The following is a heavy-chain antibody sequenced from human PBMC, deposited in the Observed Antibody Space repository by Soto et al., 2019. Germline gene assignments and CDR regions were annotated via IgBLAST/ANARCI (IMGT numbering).Heavy chain of an antibody. V-gene: IGHV3-11*06. CDR1: GFTFSDYY. J-gene: IGHJ6*02. CDR2: IISSSSYT. CDR3: ARESGPGHSYGDYYGMDV. Sequence: GVWLRLSCAACGFTFSDYYMSWIRQAPGKGLEWVSYIISSSSYTNYADSVKGRFAISRDNAKNSLYLQMNSLTAEDTAVYYSARESGPGHSYGDYYGMDVWPQGTPVTVSS. D-gene: IGHD5-18*01.